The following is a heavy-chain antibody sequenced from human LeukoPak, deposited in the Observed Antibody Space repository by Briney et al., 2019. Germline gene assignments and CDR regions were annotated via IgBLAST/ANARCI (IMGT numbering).Heavy chain of an antibody. D-gene: IGHD6-19*01. Sequence: RSSETLSLTCAVYGGSFSGYYWNWIRQPPGKGLEWIGEINHSGNTNYNPSLKSRVTISVDTSKNQFSLKLTSVTAADTAVYYCARSSPPSAPLEIWGQGTMVTVSS. CDR3: ARSSPPSAPLEI. CDR1: GGSFSGYY. J-gene: IGHJ3*02. CDR2: INHSGNT. V-gene: IGHV4-34*01.